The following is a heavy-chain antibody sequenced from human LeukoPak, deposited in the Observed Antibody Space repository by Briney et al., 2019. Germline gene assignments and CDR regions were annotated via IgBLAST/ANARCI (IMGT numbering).Heavy chain of an antibody. CDR1: GGTFSSYA. Sequence: SVKVSCKASGGTFSSYAISWVRQAPGQGLEWMGGTIPIFGTANYAQKFQGRVTITTDESTSTAYMELSSLRSEDTAVYYCARDGYDSSGYYPGVFNWFDPWGQGTLVTVSS. CDR3: ARDGYDSSGYYPGVFNWFDP. J-gene: IGHJ5*02. V-gene: IGHV1-69*05. CDR2: TIPIFGTA. D-gene: IGHD3-22*01.